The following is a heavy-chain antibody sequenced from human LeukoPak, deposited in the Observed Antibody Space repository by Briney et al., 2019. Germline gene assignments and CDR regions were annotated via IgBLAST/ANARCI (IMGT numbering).Heavy chain of an antibody. CDR2: IKSKTDGGTT. CDR1: GFTFSYAW. J-gene: IGHJ1*01. D-gene: IGHD2-2*01. Sequence: GGSLRLSCAASGFTFSYAWMSWVRQAPGKGLEWVGRIKSKTDGGTTDYGVIVKGRFTISRDDSKNTLYLQMNSLKTEDTAVYYCTTVGYQLPNEYLQHWGQGTLVTVSS. V-gene: IGHV3-15*01. CDR3: TTVGYQLPNEYLQH.